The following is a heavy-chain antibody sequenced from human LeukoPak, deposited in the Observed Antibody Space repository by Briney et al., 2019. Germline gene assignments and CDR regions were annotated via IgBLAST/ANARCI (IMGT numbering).Heavy chain of an antibody. D-gene: IGHD4-17*01. CDR1: GFTFSRSA. J-gene: IGHJ4*02. CDR2: ISGGGGIT. CDR3: AKGGSTVTTEDVVDY. V-gene: IGHV3-23*01. Sequence: GGSLRLSCAASGFTFSRSAMSWVRQAPGKGLEWVSVISGGGGITNYADSVKGRFTISRDNSNNTLSLQMNSLRVEDTAVYYCAKGGSTVTTEDVVDYWGQGTLVTVSS.